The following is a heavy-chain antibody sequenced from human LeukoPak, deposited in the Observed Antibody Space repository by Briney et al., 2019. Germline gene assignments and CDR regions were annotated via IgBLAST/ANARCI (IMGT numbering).Heavy chain of an antibody. CDR2: IYYSGST. J-gene: IGHJ5*02. V-gene: IGHV4-59*01. CDR3: ARDYRYYDFWNGYYTGRGWFDP. D-gene: IGHD3-3*01. Sequence: SDTLSLTCTVSGGPISSYYWSWIRQPPGKGLEWIGDIYYSGSTNYNPSLTSRVTISVDTSKNRFSLKLSPVTAADTDVYYCARDYRYYDFWNGYYTGRGWFDPWGQGTLVTVSS. CDR1: GGPISSYY.